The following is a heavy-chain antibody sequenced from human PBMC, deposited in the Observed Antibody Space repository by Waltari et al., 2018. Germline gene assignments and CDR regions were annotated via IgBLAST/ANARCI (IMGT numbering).Heavy chain of an antibody. D-gene: IGHD4-17*01. CDR1: GFTFSTYA. CDR2: ILYDGRNK. J-gene: IGHJ3*02. V-gene: IGHV3-30*04. CDR3: AREGGGGDYKSGYAFDI. Sequence: QVQLVESGGGVVQPGRSLRLSCVASGFTFSTYAMHWVRQAPGKGLEWVAVILYDGRNKYYADSVKGRFTILRDNSQNTMSLQMNSLRVEDTAVYYCAREGGGGDYKSGYAFDIWGQGTMVTVSS.